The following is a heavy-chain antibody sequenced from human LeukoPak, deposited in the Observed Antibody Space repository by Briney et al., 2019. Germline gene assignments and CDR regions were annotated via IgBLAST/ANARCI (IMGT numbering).Heavy chain of an antibody. CDR1: GFTFRSYA. CDR2: LSGGGGGT. D-gene: IGHD3-22*01. V-gene: IGHV3-23*01. Sequence: GGSLRLSCVASGFTFRSYAMNWVRQAPGKGLEWVSTLSGGGGGTYYADSVKGRFTISRDNSKSTLYLQMKSLRAEDTAVYFCAKSDAYDTTYYFDFWGQGTLVTVSS. J-gene: IGHJ4*02. CDR3: AKSDAYDTTYYFDF.